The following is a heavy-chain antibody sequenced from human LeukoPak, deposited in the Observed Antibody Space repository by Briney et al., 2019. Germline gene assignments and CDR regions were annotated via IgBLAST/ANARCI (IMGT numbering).Heavy chain of an antibody. J-gene: IGHJ4*02. Sequence: GGSLRLSCAASGFTFSSYGMHWVRQAPGKGLEWVAFIRYDGSNIYYADSVKGRFTISRDNSRNTLYLQMNSLRAEDTAVYYCARYYSHTSAWSEGGLDQWGQGTLVTVSS. D-gene: IGHD6-19*01. V-gene: IGHV3-30*02. CDR2: IRYDGSNI. CDR3: ARYYSHTSAWSEGGLDQ. CDR1: GFTFSSYG.